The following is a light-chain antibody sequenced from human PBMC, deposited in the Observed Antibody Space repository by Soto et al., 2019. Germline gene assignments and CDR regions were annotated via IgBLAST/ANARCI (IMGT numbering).Light chain of an antibody. CDR2: AAS. J-gene: IGKJ5*01. CDR1: QDITNY. CDR3: QQLDSFPLT. Sequence: DIQMTQSPSSLSASVGDRVTITCQASQDITNYLNWYQQKPGRAPKLLIFAASNLQSGVPVRFSGSGSGTDFILSINSLQPEDVATYYCQQLDSFPLTFGQGTRLEIK. V-gene: IGKV1-33*01.